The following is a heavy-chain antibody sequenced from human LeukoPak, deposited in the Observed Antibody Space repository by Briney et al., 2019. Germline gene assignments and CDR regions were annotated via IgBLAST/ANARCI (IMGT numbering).Heavy chain of an antibody. CDR2: ISAGSRST. J-gene: IGHJ1*01. V-gene: IGHV3-48*02. CDR3: ARDCRSDGKCYSDLDL. CDR1: GFTFRSYG. Sequence: GRSLCLSCAASGFTFRSYGMNWVCQTPGKGLEWLSYISAGSRSTYYADPVKGRFHISRDDAKNSLYLQMNSLRDEDTAVYYCARDCRSDGKCYSDLDLWGQATVLTVSS. D-gene: IGHD2-15*01.